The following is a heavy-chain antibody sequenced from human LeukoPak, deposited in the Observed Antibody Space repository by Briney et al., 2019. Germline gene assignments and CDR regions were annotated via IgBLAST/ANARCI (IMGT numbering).Heavy chain of an antibody. CDR1: DVSISTYY. Sequence: SETLSLTCTVSDVSISTYYWNWIRQPAGKGLEWIGRIYTSGTTNYSPSLKSRITMSVGTSKNQFSLNLSSVTAADTAVYYCARARSPNIAVAGACFDYWGQGTLVTVSS. CDR2: IYTSGTT. CDR3: ARARSPNIAVAGACFDY. V-gene: IGHV4-4*07. J-gene: IGHJ4*02. D-gene: IGHD6-19*01.